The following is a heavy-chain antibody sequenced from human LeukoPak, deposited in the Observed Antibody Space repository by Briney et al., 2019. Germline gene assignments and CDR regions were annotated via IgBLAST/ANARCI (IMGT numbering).Heavy chain of an antibody. V-gene: IGHV3-64*02. CDR2: INTDGRIT. D-gene: IGHD3-10*01. J-gene: IGHJ4*02. CDR3: TRDGGSFCDFDY. CDR1: GFSIRNYA. Sequence: GGSLRLSCVASGFSIRNYAIHLVRQAPGKGLEYVSVINTDGRITYYADSVKGRFTISRDNSKSTVYLQMGSLRGEDMAVYYCTRDGGSFCDFDYWGQGALVTVSS.